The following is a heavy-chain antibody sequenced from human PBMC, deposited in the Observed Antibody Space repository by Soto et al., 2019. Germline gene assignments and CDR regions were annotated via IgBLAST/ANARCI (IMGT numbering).Heavy chain of an antibody. J-gene: IGHJ4*01. CDR2: ISHNDEPKI. D-gene: IGHD2-21*01. V-gene: IGHV3-30-3*01. Sequence: QVQLVESGGGVVQPRSSLRLSCAASGFSFKNYAFHWVRQAQGKGLEWVALISHNDEPKIFYADSVQGRFTISRDNFKNTVSLQMNSLRDEDTAVYHCARGVRAETYHSAVEYWGQGTQVTVSS. CDR3: ARGVRAETYHSAVEY. CDR1: GFSFKNYA.